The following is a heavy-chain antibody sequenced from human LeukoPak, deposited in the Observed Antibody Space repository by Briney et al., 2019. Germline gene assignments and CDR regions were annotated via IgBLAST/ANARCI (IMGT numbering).Heavy chain of an antibody. J-gene: IGHJ5*01. CDR1: GFTFSNYA. D-gene: IGHD2-21*01. V-gene: IGHV3-23*01. CDR3: AKAPETYSSRWFDS. CDR2: LSDNGGSP. Sequence: GGSLRLSCAASGFTFSNYAMSWVRQAPGKGLEWISSLSDNGGSPYYADSVKGRFTISRANSKNPLHLHLNSLRVEDTAVYYCAKAPETYSSRWFDSWGQGTLVTVSS.